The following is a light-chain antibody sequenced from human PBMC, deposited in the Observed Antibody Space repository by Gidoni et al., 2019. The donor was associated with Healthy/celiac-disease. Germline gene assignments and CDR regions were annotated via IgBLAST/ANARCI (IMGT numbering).Light chain of an antibody. Sequence: DIQMTQSPSSLSASVGDRVTITCQASQDISNYLNWYQQKPGKAPKLLIYDASNLETGVPSRFSGSGSGTDFTFTISSLQPEDIATYYCQQYDNLQLTFGGGTKVEMK. CDR2: DAS. J-gene: IGKJ4*01. V-gene: IGKV1-33*01. CDR1: QDISNY. CDR3: QQYDNLQLT.